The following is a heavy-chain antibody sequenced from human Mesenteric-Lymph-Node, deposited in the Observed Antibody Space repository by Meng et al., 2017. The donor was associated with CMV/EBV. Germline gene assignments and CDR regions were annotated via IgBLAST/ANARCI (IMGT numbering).Heavy chain of an antibody. J-gene: IGHJ4*02. Sequence: GESLKISCAASGFTFDNYAMTWVRQAPGEGLVWVSGISSRGNIAYYADSVKGRFTISRDNSKNTLYLHMNSLRAEDTAIYYCAKTLQIASRPLFLENWGQGTLVTVSS. CDR2: ISSRGNIA. CDR1: GFTFDNYA. V-gene: IGHV3-23*01. D-gene: IGHD4-11*01. CDR3: AKTLQIASRPLFLEN.